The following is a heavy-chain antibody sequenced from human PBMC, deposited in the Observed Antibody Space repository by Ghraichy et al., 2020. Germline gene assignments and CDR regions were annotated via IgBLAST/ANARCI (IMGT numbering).Heavy chain of an antibody. CDR2: ITGSTTTT. D-gene: IGHD4-11*01. J-gene: IGHJ6*02. Sequence: GESLNISCAASGFTFNNYVMGWVRQAPGKGLEWVSSITGSTTTTYYADSMKGRFTISRDNSKNTLYLQLNSLRAEDTAVYYCAKAATVTMFYYSGLDVWGQGTTVTVSS. CDR1: GFTFNNYV. V-gene: IGHV3-23*01. CDR3: AKAATVTMFYYSGLDV.